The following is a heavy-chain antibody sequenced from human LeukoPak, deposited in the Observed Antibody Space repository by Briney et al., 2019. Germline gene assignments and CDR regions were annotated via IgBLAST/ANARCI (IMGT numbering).Heavy chain of an antibody. D-gene: IGHD3-10*01. Sequence: GGSLRLSCAASGFTFDDYAMHWVRQAPGKGLEWVSGISWNSDNIAYADSVKGRFTISRDNAKNSLFLQMNSLRAEDTALYYCAKGVRITMVRGAFDIWGQGTMVTVSS. CDR1: GFTFDDYA. CDR3: AKGVRITMVRGAFDI. V-gene: IGHV3-9*01. CDR2: ISWNSDNI. J-gene: IGHJ3*02.